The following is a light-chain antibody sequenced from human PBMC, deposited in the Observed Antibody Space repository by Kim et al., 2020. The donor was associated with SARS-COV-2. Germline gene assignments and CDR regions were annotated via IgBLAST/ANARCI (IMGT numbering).Light chain of an antibody. V-gene: IGKV1-27*01. J-gene: IGKJ4*01. CDR3: QSYDSAPLT. CDR2: AAD. Sequence: ASVGDRVTITGGASQGINDHLDWYQQRPGKVPQLLSYAADTLQSGVPSRFSGAGFGADFSLTITSLQPEDVGTYYCQSYDSAPLTFGGGTKVDIK. CDR1: QGINDH.